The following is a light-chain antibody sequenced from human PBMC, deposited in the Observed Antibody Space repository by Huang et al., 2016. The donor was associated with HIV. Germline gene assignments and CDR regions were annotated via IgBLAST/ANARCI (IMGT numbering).Light chain of an antibody. CDR1: QNVGSN. Sequence: EVLMTQSPDILSVSPGDRATFSCRASQNVGSNLAWYQQRPGQAPRLLIYAASTRATGVPARFSGGGSGTEFTLTISRLQSEDFATYYCQQYNTWAPWAFGQGTTVEI. J-gene: IGKJ1*01. CDR2: AAS. CDR3: QQYNTWAPWA. V-gene: IGKV3-15*01.